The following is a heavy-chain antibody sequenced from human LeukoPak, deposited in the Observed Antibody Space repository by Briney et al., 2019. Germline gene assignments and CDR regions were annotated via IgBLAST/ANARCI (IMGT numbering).Heavy chain of an antibody. CDR3: ARNPGTSTLDY. CDR1: GVSISSNSQY. V-gene: IGHV4-39*01. CDR2: ISYNGST. D-gene: IGHD5/OR15-5a*01. J-gene: IGHJ4*02. Sequence: PSETLSLTCTVSGVSISSNSQYWAWIRQPPGKGLEWLGTISYNGSTHYNPSLKSRVTISLDTTKNQFSLKLSSMTAADTAVYYCARNPGTSTLDYWGQGTLVTVSS.